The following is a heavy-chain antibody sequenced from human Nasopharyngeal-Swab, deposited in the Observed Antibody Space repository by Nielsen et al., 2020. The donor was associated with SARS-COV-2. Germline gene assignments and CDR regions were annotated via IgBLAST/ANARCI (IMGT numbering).Heavy chain of an antibody. CDR2: IHNSGTP. J-gene: IGHJ6*02. D-gene: IGHD3/OR15-3a*01. V-gene: IGHV4-39*07. CDR1: GDSIGSTTFY. Sequence: ESLKISCTVSGDSIGSTTFYWGWIRQPPGKGLEWIGSIHNSGTPYYIPSLKSRVTISVDTSKNQFSLKMRSVTAADTAVYYCASGPFGPGDSYYYYGLDVWGQGTTVTVSS. CDR3: ASGPFGPGDSYYYYGLDV.